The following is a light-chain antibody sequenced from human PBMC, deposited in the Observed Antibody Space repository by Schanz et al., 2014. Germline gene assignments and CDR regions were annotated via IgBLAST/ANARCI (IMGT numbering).Light chain of an antibody. CDR1: SSNIGSSY. Sequence: QSVLTQPPSVSAAPGQKVTISCSGTSSNIGSSYVSWYQQFPGRAPKLLIHTNNQRPSGVPDRFSGSKSGTSASLAITGLQAEDEADYYCAAWDDSLNGRGVFGGGTKVTVL. CDR2: TNN. V-gene: IGLV1-44*01. J-gene: IGLJ2*01. CDR3: AAWDDSLNGRGV.